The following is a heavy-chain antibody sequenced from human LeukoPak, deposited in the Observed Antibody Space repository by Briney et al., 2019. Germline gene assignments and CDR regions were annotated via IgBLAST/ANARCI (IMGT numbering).Heavy chain of an antibody. Sequence: GGSLRLFCAACGFTFSSYWMSWVRQAPGKGLEWVANIKQDGSEKYYVDSVKGRFTISRDDAKNSLYLQMNSLRAEDTAVYYCARDGSGEWPIGYWGQGTLVTVSS. V-gene: IGHV3-7*01. D-gene: IGHD3-10*01. J-gene: IGHJ4*02. CDR3: ARDGSGEWPIGY. CDR1: GFTFSSYW. CDR2: IKQDGSEK.